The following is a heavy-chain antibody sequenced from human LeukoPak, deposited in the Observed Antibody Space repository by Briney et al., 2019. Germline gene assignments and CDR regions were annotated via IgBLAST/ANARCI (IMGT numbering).Heavy chain of an antibody. J-gene: IGHJ6*03. D-gene: IGHD5-12*01. CDR2: ITSSSTYI. CDR3: AKGGGYEAQYYYYYLDV. Sequence: GGSLRLSCAASGFTFSSYNMNWVRQAPGKGLEWVSSITSSSTYIYYADSVKGRFTISRDNSKNTLYLQMKSLRAEDTAVYYCAKGGGYEAQYYYYYLDVWGKGTTVTISS. CDR1: GFTFSSYN. V-gene: IGHV3-21*01.